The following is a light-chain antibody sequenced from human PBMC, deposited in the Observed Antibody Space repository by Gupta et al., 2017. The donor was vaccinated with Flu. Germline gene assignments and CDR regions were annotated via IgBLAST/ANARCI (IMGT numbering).Light chain of an antibody. Sequence: EIVMTQSPLSLPVTPGEPASISCRSSQSLRHTNGYNYVDWYRQRPGQSPQLLIYMGSNRASGVPDRFSGSGSGTDFTLKISRVEAEDVGIYYCRQPLQTLGLTFGGGTRVEIK. V-gene: IGKV2-28*01. CDR1: QSLRHTNGYNY. CDR3: RQPLQTLGLT. J-gene: IGKJ4*01. CDR2: MGS.